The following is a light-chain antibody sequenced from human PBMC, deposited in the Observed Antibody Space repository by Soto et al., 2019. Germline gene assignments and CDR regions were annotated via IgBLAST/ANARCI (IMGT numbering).Light chain of an antibody. CDR3: QQYNNWPLIT. CDR1: RSVSSS. CDR2: GAS. V-gene: IGKV3-15*01. J-gene: IGKJ5*01. Sequence: IVMTQSPATLSVSPCEIATLSCSASRSVSSSLAWYQRKRGQAPRLLIYGASTRATGTPARISGSGSGTEFTLTISSLQSEDSAVYYCQQYNNWPLITFGQGTRLEIK.